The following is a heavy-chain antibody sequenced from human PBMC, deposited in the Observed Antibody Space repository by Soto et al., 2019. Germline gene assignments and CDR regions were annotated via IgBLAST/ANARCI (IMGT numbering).Heavy chain of an antibody. V-gene: IGHV4-4*02. Sequence: PSETLSLTCAVSGDSSSSSNWWSWVRQPPGKGLEWIGETYHSGSTNYNLSLKSRVTISVDKSKNQFSLNLNSVTAADTAVYYCARLRLLWFGELLDFDYWGQGTLVTVSS. CDR3: ARLRLLWFGELLDFDY. J-gene: IGHJ4*02. CDR2: TYHSGST. CDR1: GDSSSSSNW. D-gene: IGHD3-10*01.